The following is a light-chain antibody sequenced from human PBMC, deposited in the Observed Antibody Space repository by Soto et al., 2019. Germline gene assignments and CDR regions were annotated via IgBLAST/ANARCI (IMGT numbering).Light chain of an antibody. CDR1: SSDVGGYDY. V-gene: IGLV2-14*03. J-gene: IGLJ2*01. CDR2: AVT. Sequence: QSALTQPASVSGSPGQSITISCTGTSSDVGGYDYVCWYQQHPGKAPKLIIYAVTNRPSGVSNRFSGSKSGNTASLSISCLQAEDEADYYCSSYTSSGTVLFGGGTKLTVL. CDR3: SSYTSSGTVL.